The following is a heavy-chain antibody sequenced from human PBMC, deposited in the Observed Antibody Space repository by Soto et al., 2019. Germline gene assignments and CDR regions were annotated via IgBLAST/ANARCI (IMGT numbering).Heavy chain of an antibody. CDR2: IIPILGIA. J-gene: IGHJ3*02. Sequence: GASVKVSCKASGGTFSSYTISWVRQAPGQRLEWMGRIIPILGIANYAQKFQGRVTITADKSTSTAYMELSSLRSEDTAVYYCARDRVLRYFDWKPDAFDIWGQGTMVTVSS. CDR3: ARDRVLRYFDWKPDAFDI. V-gene: IGHV1-69*04. CDR1: GGTFSSYT. D-gene: IGHD3-9*01.